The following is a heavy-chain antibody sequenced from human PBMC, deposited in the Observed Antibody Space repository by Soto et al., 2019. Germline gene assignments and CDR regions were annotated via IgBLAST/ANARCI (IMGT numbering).Heavy chain of an antibody. Sequence: LSLTCTVSGGSMSSNYWSWIRQSPAKGLEWIGFVYYGGTNYNPSFESRVTTSVDTPKKQFSLELTDVTAADTAVYYCVSYRGAFYFDHWGQGTLVTVSS. D-gene: IGHD4-4*01. V-gene: IGHV4-59*01. CDR2: VYYGGT. J-gene: IGHJ4*02. CDR3: VSYRGAFYFDH. CDR1: GGSMSSNY.